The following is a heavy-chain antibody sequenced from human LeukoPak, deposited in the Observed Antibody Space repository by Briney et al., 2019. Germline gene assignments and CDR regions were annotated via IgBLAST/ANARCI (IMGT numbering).Heavy chain of an antibody. D-gene: IGHD3-22*01. CDR3: ARSTDYNDYYLGAFDI. CDR1: GFTFSDYY. V-gene: IGHV3-11*06. CDR2: ISSSSSTT. Sequence: GGSLRLSCAASGFTFSDYYMNWIRQAPGKGLEYISYISSSSSTTNYADSVKGRFTIPRDNTKNLLYLQMNSLRAEDTAVYYCARSTDYNDYYLGAFDIWGQGTMVTVSS. J-gene: IGHJ3*02.